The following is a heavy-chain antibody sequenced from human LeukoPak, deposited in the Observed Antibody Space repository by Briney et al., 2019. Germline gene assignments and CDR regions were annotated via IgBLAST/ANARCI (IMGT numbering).Heavy chain of an antibody. CDR3: AQKAPYSPAYSQH. D-gene: IGHD2-15*01. CDR2: IYHSGTT. J-gene: IGHJ1*01. CDR1: GGSITSYF. V-gene: IGHV4-59*01. Sequence: SETLSLTCTVSGGSITSYFWTWIRQPPGKGREWIGYIYHSGTTNYNPSLKSRVSISVDTSKNQFSLKLSSVTAADTAVYYCAQKAPYSPAYSQHWGQGTLVTVSS.